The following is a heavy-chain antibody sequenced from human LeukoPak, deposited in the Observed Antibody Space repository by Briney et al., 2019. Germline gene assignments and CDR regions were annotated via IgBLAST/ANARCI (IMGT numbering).Heavy chain of an antibody. CDR2: INPNSGGT. V-gene: IGHV1-2*02. CDR3: ARAGKLMITMVRGALASRDAFHI. D-gene: IGHD3-10*01. CDR1: GYTFTGYY. Sequence: ASVKVSCKASGYTFTGYYLNWVRQAPGQGLEWMGWINPNSGGTNYAQKFQGRVSMTRDTSISTAYMELSRLRSDDTAVNYCARAGKLMITMVRGALASRDAFHIWGQGTMVTVSS. J-gene: IGHJ3*02.